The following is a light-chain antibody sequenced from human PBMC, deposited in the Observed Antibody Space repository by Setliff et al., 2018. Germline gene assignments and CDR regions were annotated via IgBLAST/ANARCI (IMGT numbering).Light chain of an antibody. CDR1: ASDVGGFNF. CDR2: EVS. CDR3: SSYAGNYIYV. Sequence: QSVLTQPASVSGSPGQSITISCTGSASDVGGFNFVSWYQQHPGKAPKLIIYEVSKRPSGVPDRFSGSKSGNTASLTVSGLQAEDEADYYCSSYAGNYIYVFGSGTKVTVL. J-gene: IGLJ1*01. V-gene: IGLV2-8*01.